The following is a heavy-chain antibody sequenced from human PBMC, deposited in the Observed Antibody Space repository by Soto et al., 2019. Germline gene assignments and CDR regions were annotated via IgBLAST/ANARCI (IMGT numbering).Heavy chain of an antibody. J-gene: IGHJ4*02. CDR1: GFTFSSYS. V-gene: IGHV3-48*02. D-gene: IGHD3-3*01. CDR2: ISTTSSSI. Sequence: GGPLRLSCAASGFTFSSYSMNWVRQAPGKGLEWISYISTTSSSIYYADSVKGRFTISRDNAKNSLFLQMNSLRDEDTAVYYCARKGVAFDYWGQGALVTVSS. CDR3: ARKGVAFDY.